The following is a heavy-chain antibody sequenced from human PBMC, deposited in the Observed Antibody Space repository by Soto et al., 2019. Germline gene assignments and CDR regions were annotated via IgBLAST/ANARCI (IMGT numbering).Heavy chain of an antibody. J-gene: IGHJ4*02. CDR1: DGSFSGYY. CDR2: INHSGST. Sequence: SETPALTFAVHDGSFSGYYWSWIRQPPGKGLEWIGEINHSGSTNYNPSLKSRVTISVDTSKNQFSLKLSSVTAADTAVYYCARGRVPNILTGYYYYFDYWGQGTLVTVSS. V-gene: IGHV4-34*01. D-gene: IGHD3-9*01. CDR3: ARGRVPNILTGYYYYFDY.